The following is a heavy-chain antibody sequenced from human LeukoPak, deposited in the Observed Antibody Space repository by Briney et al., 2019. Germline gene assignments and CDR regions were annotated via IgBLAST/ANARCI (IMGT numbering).Heavy chain of an antibody. CDR1: GFTLSDYY. J-gene: IGHJ4*02. D-gene: IGHD3-10*01. Sequence: PGGSLRLSCAASGFTLSDYYMSWIRQAPGKGLEWVSYISSSGSTIYYADSVKGRFTISRDNAKNSLYLQMNSLRAEDTAVYYCARHPWFEELRPYYFDYWGQGTLDTVSS. CDR2: ISSSGSTI. V-gene: IGHV3-11*01. CDR3: ARHPWFEELRPYYFDY.